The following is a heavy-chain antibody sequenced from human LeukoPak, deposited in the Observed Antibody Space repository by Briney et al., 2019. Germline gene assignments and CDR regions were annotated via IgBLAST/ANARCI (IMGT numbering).Heavy chain of an antibody. CDR1: GGTFSSYA. Sequence: SVKVSCKASGGTFSSYAISWVRQAPGQGLEWMGGIIPIFGTANYAQKFQGRVTIAADESTSTAYMELSSLRSEDTAVYYCARDEVARGVFAFDIWGQGTMVTVSS. CDR3: ARDEVARGVFAFDI. V-gene: IGHV1-69*01. J-gene: IGHJ3*02. CDR2: IIPIFGTA. D-gene: IGHD3-10*01.